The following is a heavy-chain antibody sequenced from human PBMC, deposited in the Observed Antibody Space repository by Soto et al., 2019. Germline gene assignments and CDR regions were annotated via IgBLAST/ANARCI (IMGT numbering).Heavy chain of an antibody. CDR1: GFTFSSYS. CDR2: ISSSSSYI. Sequence: EVQLVESGGGLVKPGGSLRLSCAASGFTFSSYSMNWVRQAPGKGLEWVSSISSSSSYIFYADSVKGRFTISRDNAKNSLYLQMNSLRAEDTAVYYCAREAHSGSYLGRWGQGTLVTVSS. V-gene: IGHV3-21*01. CDR3: AREAHSGSYLGR. J-gene: IGHJ4*02. D-gene: IGHD1-26*01.